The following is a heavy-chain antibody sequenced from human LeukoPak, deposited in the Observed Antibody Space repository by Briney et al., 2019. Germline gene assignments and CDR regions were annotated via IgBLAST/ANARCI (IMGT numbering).Heavy chain of an antibody. CDR2: TYYMSRWYD. CDR1: GDSISSNTAS. CDR3: ARTSGYSSLAF. J-gene: IGHJ4*02. Sequence: SQTLSLTCVISGDSISSNTASCNWIRQSPSRGLEWLGRTYYMSRWYDDYADSVRSRITINPDTSKNEFSLHLTSVTPDDTAMYYCARTSGYSSLAFWGQGTPVTVSS. V-gene: IGHV6-1*01. D-gene: IGHD6-19*01.